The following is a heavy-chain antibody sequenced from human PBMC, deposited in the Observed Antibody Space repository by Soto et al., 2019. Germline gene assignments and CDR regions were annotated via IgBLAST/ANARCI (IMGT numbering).Heavy chain of an antibody. CDR1: GGSISSGGYY. J-gene: IGHJ4*02. D-gene: IGHD1-26*01. CDR2: IYYSGST. CDR3: VSSGSYYRIDY. V-gene: IGHV4-31*03. Sequence: SETLSLTCTVSGGSISSGGYYWSWIRQHPGKGLEWIGYIYYSGSTYYNPSLKSRVTISVDTSKNQFSLKLSSVTAADTAVYYCVSSGSYYRIDYWGQGTLVTVSS.